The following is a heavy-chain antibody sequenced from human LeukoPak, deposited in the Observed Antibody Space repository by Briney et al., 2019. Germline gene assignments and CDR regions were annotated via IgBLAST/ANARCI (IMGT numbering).Heavy chain of an antibody. CDR1: GFTFTRSA. CDR3: ARVRVSSYYGMDI. V-gene: IGHV1-58*02. CDR2: IVVGSGNT. Sequence: SVKVSCKASGFTFTRSAMQWVRQARGQRLEWIGWIVVGSGNTNYAQKFQERVTISRDMSTSTAYMELSSLRSEDTAVYYCARVRVSSYYGMDIWGQGATVTVSS. J-gene: IGHJ6*02. D-gene: IGHD2/OR15-2a*01.